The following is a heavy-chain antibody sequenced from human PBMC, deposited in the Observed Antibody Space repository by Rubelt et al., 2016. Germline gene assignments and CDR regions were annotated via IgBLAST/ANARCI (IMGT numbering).Heavy chain of an antibody. CDR1: GFTVSSNY. J-gene: IGHJ4*02. CDR2: IYSGGST. Sequence: EVQLVESGGGLVQPGGSLRLSCAASGFTVSSNYMSWVRQAPGKGLEWVSVIYSGGSTYYADSVKGRFTISRHNSKNTLYLQMNSLRSEDTAVYYCAREGGTGTTEGLDYWGQGTLVTVSS. V-gene: IGHV3-53*04. D-gene: IGHD1-1*01. CDR3: AREGGTGTTEGLDY.